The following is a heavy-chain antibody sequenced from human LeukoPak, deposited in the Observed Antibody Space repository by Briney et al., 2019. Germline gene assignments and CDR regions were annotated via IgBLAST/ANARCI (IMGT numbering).Heavy chain of an antibody. CDR3: AREEWFGERDFDY. J-gene: IGHJ4*02. Sequence: SETLSLTCTVSGGSISSSGKYGAWIRQPPGKGLEWMGSMFYSGTTYYNPSLKSRVTISVDTSKNQFSLKLSSVTAADTAVYYCAREEWFGERDFDYWGQGTLVTVSS. CDR2: MFYSGTT. D-gene: IGHD3-10*01. CDR1: GGSISSSGKY. V-gene: IGHV4-39*07.